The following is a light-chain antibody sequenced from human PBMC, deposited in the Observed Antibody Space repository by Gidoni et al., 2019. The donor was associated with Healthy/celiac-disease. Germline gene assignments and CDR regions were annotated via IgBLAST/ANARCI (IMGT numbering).Light chain of an antibody. Sequence: DIQMTQSPSSLSASVGDRVTITCRASQSISSYLNWYQQKPGKAPKLLIYAASSLKSGVPSRFSGSGSGTDFTLTISSLQPEDFATYYCQQSYSTPPEDTFGQXTKLEIK. J-gene: IGKJ2*01. V-gene: IGKV1-39*01. CDR3: QQSYSTPPEDT. CDR2: AAS. CDR1: QSISSY.